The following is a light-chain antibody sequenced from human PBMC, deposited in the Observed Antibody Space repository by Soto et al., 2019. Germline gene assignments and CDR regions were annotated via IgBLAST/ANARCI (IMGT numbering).Light chain of an antibody. CDR2: EVR. Sequence: QPPPSHPSSVCGSARQSTTISCSGTMRDVGAYNLVSWYQQHPGTAPKLIIYEVRNRPSGISSRFSGYRSGNTASLTISGLQSEDEGDYCCSAYTARSTLVFGGGTKVTVL. CDR3: SAYTARSTLV. J-gene: IGLJ3*02. CDR1: MRDVGAYNL. V-gene: IGLV2-14*01.